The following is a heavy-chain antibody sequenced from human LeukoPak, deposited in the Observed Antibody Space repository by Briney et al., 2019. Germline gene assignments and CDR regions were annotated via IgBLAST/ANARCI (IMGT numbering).Heavy chain of an antibody. V-gene: IGHV4-39*01. CDR2: IYYSGST. CDR1: GGSISSSSYY. J-gene: IGHJ4*02. CDR3: ARRDWECGSTSCYSTTFDY. D-gene: IGHD2-2*01. Sequence: SETLSLTCTVSGGSISSSSYYWGWIRQPPGKGLEWIGSIYYSGSTYYNPSLKSRVTISVDASKNQFSLKLSSVTAADTAVYCARRDWECGSTSCYSTTFDYWGQGTLVTVSS.